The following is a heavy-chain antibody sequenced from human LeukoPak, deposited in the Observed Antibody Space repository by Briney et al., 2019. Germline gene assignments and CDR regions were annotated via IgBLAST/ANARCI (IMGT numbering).Heavy chain of an antibody. CDR3: AKDQRTSISCYFY. Sequence: GGSLRLSCAASGFTFRNYWMHWVRRAPGRGLEWVSRIKGDGSRTNYADSVKGRFTISRDNSKNTLYLQMNSLRAEDTAVYYCAKDQRTSISCYFYWGQGTLVTVSS. V-gene: IGHV3-74*01. D-gene: IGHD2-2*01. J-gene: IGHJ4*02. CDR2: IKGDGSRT. CDR1: GFTFRNYW.